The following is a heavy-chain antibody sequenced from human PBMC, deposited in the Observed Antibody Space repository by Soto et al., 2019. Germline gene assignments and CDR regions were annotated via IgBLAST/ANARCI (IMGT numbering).Heavy chain of an antibody. J-gene: IGHJ4*02. V-gene: IGHV2-5*02. D-gene: IGHD3-22*01. Sequence: QITLKESGPTLVKPTQPLTLTCTFSGFSLSTSGVGVGWIRQPPGKALEWLALIYWDDDKRYSPSLKSRLTITKDTSKNQVVLTMTNMDPVDTATYYCAHHSPTHSGYPLDYWGQGTLVTVSS. CDR1: GFSLSTSGVG. CDR3: AHHSPTHSGYPLDY. CDR2: IYWDDDK.